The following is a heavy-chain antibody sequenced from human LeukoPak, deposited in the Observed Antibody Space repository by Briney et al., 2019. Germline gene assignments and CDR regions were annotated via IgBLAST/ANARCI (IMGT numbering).Heavy chain of an antibody. D-gene: IGHD3-10*02. CDR3: ASHSSYVSPFRS. CDR2: IYYSGST. Sequence: SETLSLTCTVSGGSISSYYWSWIRQPPGKGLEWIGYIYYSGSTNYNPSLKSRVSISVDTSKNQFSLNLNSVTAADTAVYYCASHSSYVSPFRSWGRGPLVTVSP. V-gene: IGHV4-59*08. J-gene: IGHJ5*02. CDR1: GGSISSYY.